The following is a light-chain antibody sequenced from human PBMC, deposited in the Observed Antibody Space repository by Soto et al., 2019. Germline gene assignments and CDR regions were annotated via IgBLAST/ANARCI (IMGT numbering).Light chain of an antibody. CDR2: DAS. CDR1: QSVGTY. J-gene: IGKJ3*01. Sequence: EIVLTQSPATLSLSPGERAILSCRASQSVGTYLAWYQQKPVQAPRLLIYDASNRATGIPARFGGSGSGTDFTLTINSLEPEDVAVYYCQQRSNWPGTFGPGTKVDIK. CDR3: QQRSNWPGT. V-gene: IGKV3-11*01.